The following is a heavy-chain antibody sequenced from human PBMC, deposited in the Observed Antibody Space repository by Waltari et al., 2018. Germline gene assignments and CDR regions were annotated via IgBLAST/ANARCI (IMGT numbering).Heavy chain of an antibody. D-gene: IGHD2-15*01. CDR1: GGTFSSYA. Sequence: QVQLVQSGAEVKKPGSSVKVSCKASGGTFSSYAISLVRQAPGQGLEWMGRIIPIFGTANYAQKFQGRVTITADKSTSTAYMELSSLRSEDTAVYYCAGTYCSGGSCYSDFDYWGQGTLVTVSS. CDR3: AGTYCSGGSCYSDFDY. V-gene: IGHV1-69*08. J-gene: IGHJ4*02. CDR2: IIPIFGTA.